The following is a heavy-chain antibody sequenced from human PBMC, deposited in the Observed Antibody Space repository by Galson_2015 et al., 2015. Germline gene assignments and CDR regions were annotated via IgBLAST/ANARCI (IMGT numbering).Heavy chain of an antibody. D-gene: IGHD5-18*01. CDR2: IYSGGST. CDR1: GFTVSSNY. J-gene: IGHJ3*02. V-gene: IGHV3-53*01. Sequence: SLRLSCAASGFTVSSNYMSWVRQAPGKGLEWVSVIYSGGSTYYADSVKGRFTISRDNSKNTLCLQMNSLRAEDTAVYYCARARIQLWAFDIWGQGTMVTVSS. CDR3: ARARIQLWAFDI.